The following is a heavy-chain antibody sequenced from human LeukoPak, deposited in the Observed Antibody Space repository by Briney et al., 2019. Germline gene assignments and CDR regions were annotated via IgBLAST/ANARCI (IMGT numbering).Heavy chain of an antibody. V-gene: IGHV4-30-4*01. J-gene: IGHJ4*02. Sequence: PSETLSLTCTVSGGSISSGDYYWSWIRQSPGKGLEWIGYIYYSGSTYYNPSLKSRVTLSIDTSKNHFSLKLSSVTAADTAVYYCARGAPYSSGWLAGYWGQGTLSPSPQ. CDR3: ARGAPYSSGWLAGY. D-gene: IGHD6-19*01. CDR2: IYYSGST. CDR1: GGSISSGDYY.